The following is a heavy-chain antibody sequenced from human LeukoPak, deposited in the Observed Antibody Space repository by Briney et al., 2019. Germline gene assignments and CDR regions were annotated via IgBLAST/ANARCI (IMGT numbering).Heavy chain of an antibody. Sequence: PSETLSLTCAVSGYSISGGYHWGWIRRPPGKGLEWIGSLYYSGSAYHNPSLKSRVTMSLDTSKNQFSLRLSSVTAADTAVYYCARHRLFDTIGYYYDFDYWGQGTLVTVSS. CDR1: GYSISGGYH. D-gene: IGHD3-22*01. J-gene: IGHJ4*02. V-gene: IGHV4-38-2*01. CDR2: LYYSGSA. CDR3: ARHRLFDTIGYYYDFDY.